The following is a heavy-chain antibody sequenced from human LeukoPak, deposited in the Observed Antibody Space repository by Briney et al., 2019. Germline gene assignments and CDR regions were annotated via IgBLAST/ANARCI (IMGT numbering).Heavy chain of an antibody. D-gene: IGHD2-2*01. Sequence: PSETLSLTCTVSGGSISSVSYYWSWIRQPAGRGLEWIGHIYTSGSTSYNPSLKSRVTISVDTSKNHFFLKLTAVTAADTAVYYCARVSVVIPAALGWFDPWGQGTLVTVSS. J-gene: IGHJ5*02. CDR1: GGSISSVSYY. CDR3: ARVSVVIPAALGWFDP. CDR2: IYTSGST. V-gene: IGHV4-61*09.